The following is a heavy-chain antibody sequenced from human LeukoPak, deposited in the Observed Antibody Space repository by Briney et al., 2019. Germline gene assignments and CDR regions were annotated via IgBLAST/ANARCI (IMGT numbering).Heavy chain of an antibody. CDR1: GFTFSSYA. CDR3: ARVKSYYDSSGYVDY. D-gene: IGHD3-22*01. CDR2: IYSGGST. V-gene: IGHV3-66*01. Sequence: GGSLRLSCAASGFTFSSYAMSWVRQAPGKGLEWVSVIYSGGSTYYADSVKGRFTISRDNSKNTLYLQMNSLRAEDTAVYYCARVKSYYDSSGYVDYWGQGTLVTVSS. J-gene: IGHJ4*02.